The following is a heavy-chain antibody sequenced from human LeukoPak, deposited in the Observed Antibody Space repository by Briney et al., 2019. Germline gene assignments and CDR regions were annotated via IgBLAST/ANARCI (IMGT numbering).Heavy chain of an antibody. V-gene: IGHV4-38-2*01. J-gene: IGHJ4*02. Sequence: SETLSLTGAVSGYSISGGFYWGWVRQPPRKGLEWIGKIHHSGGTYHNPSLKSRVTISVDTSKNQFSLKLTSVTAADTAVYYCARLDGYQLLLNYWDQGTLVTVSS. CDR1: GYSISGGFY. D-gene: IGHD2-2*01. CDR2: IHHSGGT. CDR3: ARLDGYQLLLNY.